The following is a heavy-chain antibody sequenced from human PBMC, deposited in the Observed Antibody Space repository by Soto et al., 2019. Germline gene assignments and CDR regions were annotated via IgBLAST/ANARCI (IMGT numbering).Heavy chain of an antibody. J-gene: IGHJ6*02. D-gene: IGHD6-19*01. V-gene: IGHV5-10-1*01. CDR2: IDPSDSYT. Sequence: GESLKISCKGSGYSLTSYWISWVRQMPGKGLEWMGRIDPSDSYTNYSPSFQGHVTISADKSISTAYLQWSSLKASDTAMYYCARAEQWLISYYYYGMDVWGQGTTVTVSS. CDR3: ARAEQWLISYYYYGMDV. CDR1: GYSLTSYW.